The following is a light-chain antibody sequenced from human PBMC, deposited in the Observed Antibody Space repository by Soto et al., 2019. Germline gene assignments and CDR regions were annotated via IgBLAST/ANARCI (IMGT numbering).Light chain of an antibody. CDR1: QSVLYSSNNKNY. V-gene: IGKV4-1*01. J-gene: IGKJ4*01. CDR2: SAS. Sequence: DIVMTQSPDSLAVSLGERATINCKSSQSVLYSSNNKNYLAWYQQKPGQPPKLLVYSASTRESGVPDRFSGTGSGTDFALTISSLQAADVAVYYCQQYYNSPCTFGGGTKVDIK. CDR3: QQYYNSPCT.